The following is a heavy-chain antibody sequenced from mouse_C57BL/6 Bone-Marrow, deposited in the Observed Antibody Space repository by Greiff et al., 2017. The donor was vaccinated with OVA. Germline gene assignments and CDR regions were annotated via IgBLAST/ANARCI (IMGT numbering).Heavy chain of an antibody. CDR3: AKGGYYGSRGYYYAMDY. CDR2: INPYNGGT. V-gene: IGHV1-19*01. D-gene: IGHD1-1*01. CDR1: GYTFTDYY. Sequence: EVQLQQSGPVLVKPGASVKMSCKASGYTFTDYYMNWVKQSHGKSLEWIGVINPYNGGTSYNQKFKGKATLTVDKSSSTAYMELNSLTSEDSAVYYCAKGGYYGSRGYYYAMDYWGKGTSVTVSS. J-gene: IGHJ4*01.